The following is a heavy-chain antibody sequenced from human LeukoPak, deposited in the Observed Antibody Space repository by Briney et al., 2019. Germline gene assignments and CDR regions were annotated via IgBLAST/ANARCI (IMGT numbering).Heavy chain of an antibody. J-gene: IGHJ4*02. CDR2: INWSGGST. V-gene: IGHV3-20*04. D-gene: IGHD6-19*01. Sequence: GGSLRLSCAASGFTFDDYGMSWVRQAPGKGLELVSGINWSGGSTGYADSVKGRFTISRDNAKNSLYLQMNSLRAEDTALYYCAASRIAVAGRDYWGQGTLVTVSS. CDR1: GFTFDDYG. CDR3: AASRIAVAGRDY.